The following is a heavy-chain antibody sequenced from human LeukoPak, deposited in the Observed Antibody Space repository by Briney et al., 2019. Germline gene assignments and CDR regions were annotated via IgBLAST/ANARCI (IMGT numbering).Heavy chain of an antibody. V-gene: IGHV3-21*01. J-gene: IGHJ4*02. CDR2: ISSSSTYI. D-gene: IGHD7-27*01. CDR1: GFTFSSYS. CDR3: ARDYANWGWGD. Sequence: PGGSLRLSCAASGFTFSSYSMNWVRQAPGRGLEWVSSISSSSTYIYYADSMKGRFTIFRDNAKNSLYLQMNSLRAEDTAVYYCARDYANWGWGDWGQGTLVTVSS.